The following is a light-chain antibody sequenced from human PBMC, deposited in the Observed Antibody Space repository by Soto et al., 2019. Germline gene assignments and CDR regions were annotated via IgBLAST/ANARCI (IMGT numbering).Light chain of an antibody. CDR3: STWDDTLNGVI. CDR1: GSNIGSNT. CDR2: MDS. Sequence: QSVLTQPPSASGTPGQGVTISCSGSGSNIGSNTVNWYQQLPGSAPKVLIYMDSQRPSGVSDRFSGSKSGTSASLAISGLQSEDDSVYFCSTWDDTLNGVIFGGGTKLNVL. V-gene: IGLV1-44*01. J-gene: IGLJ2*01.